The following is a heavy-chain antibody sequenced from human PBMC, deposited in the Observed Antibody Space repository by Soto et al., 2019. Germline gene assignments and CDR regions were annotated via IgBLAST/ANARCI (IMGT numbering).Heavy chain of an antibody. V-gene: IGHV3-30*03. Sequence: QVHLVESGGGVVQPGRSLRLSCAASGLTFSSYGMHWVRQAPGKGLEWVAVISYDGSNKFYMDPVKGRFTISRDNSKNMLHLQMNGLRAEDTAVYYCATSKAMVERGLVYYGEQGGQGTLVTVSS. D-gene: IGHD5-18*01. CDR3: ATSKAMVERGLVYYGEQ. CDR2: ISYDGSNK. J-gene: IGHJ4*02. CDR1: GLTFSSYG.